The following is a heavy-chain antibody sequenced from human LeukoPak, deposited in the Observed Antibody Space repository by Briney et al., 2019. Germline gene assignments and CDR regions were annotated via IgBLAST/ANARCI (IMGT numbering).Heavy chain of an antibody. CDR1: GGSISSSSYY. CDR2: IYYSGSI. J-gene: IGHJ5*02. D-gene: IGHD3-16*02. CDR3: ARLQYDYVWGSYRYNWFDP. V-gene: IGHV4-39*07. Sequence: SETLSLTCTVSGGSISSSSYYWGWIRQPPGKGREWIGSIYYSGSIYYIPSLKSRVTISVDTSKNQFSLKLSSVTAADTAVYYCARLQYDYVWGSYRYNWFDPWGQGTLVTVSS.